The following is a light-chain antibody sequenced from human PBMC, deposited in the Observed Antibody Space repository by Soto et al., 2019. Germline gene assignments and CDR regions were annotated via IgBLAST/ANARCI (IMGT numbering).Light chain of an antibody. J-gene: IGKJ5*01. CDR1: QSLSSSY. Sequence: EIVLTQSPGTLSLSPGERATLSCRASQSLSSSYLAWYQQKPGQAPRLLIYDVSSRSPGIPDRFLGSGSETDFTLTISRLEPEDFAVYYCQQYGSSPITFGQGKRLEIK. V-gene: IGKV3-20*01. CDR3: QQYGSSPIT. CDR2: DVS.